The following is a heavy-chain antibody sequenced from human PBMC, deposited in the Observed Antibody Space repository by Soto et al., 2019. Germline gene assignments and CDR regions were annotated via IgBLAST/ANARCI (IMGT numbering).Heavy chain of an antibody. J-gene: IGHJ5*02. CDR2: MNPNSGNT. CDR3: ARALPGIAVNWFDP. CDR1: GYTFTSYD. Sequence: ASVKVSCKASGYTFTSYDINWVRQATGQGLEWMGWMNPNSGNTGYAQKFQGRVTMTRNTSISTAYMELSSLRSEDTAVYYCARALPGIAVNWFDPWGQGTLVTVSS. V-gene: IGHV1-8*01. D-gene: IGHD6-19*01.